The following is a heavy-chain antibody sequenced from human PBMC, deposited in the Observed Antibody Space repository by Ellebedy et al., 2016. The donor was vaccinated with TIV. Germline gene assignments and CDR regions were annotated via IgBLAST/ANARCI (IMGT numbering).Heavy chain of an antibody. D-gene: IGHD1-26*01. V-gene: IGHV3-21*01. CDR2: ISSSSSYI. CDR1: GFTFSSYS. CDR3: ASSPDLGIDY. Sequence: GESLKISCAASGFTFSSYSMNWVRQAPGKGLEWVSSISSSSSYIYYADSVKGRFTISRDNAKNSLYLQMNSLRTEDTAVYYCASSPDLGIDYWGQGTLVTVSS. J-gene: IGHJ4*02.